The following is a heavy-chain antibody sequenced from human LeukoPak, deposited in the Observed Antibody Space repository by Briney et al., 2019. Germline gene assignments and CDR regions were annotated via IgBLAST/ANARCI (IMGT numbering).Heavy chain of an antibody. CDR2: IYYSGST. CDR3: ARGDCSTSCYADY. CDR1: GGSISNNNYY. V-gene: IGHV4-39*07. J-gene: IGHJ4*02. D-gene: IGHD2-2*01. Sequence: SETLSLTCTVSGGSISNNNYYWGWIRQPPGKGLEWIGSIYYSGSTNYNPSLKSRVTISVDTSKNQFSLKLNSVTAADTAVYYCARGDCSTSCYADYWGQGTLVTVSS.